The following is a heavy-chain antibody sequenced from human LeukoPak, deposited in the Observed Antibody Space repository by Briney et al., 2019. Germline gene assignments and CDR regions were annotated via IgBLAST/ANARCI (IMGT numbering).Heavy chain of an antibody. D-gene: IGHD5-24*01. CDR1: GYTFTGYY. CDR3: ARRMEMANPIGYYFDY. Sequence: ASVKVSCKASGYTFTGYYMHWVRQAPGQGLEWMGRINPNSGGTNYAQKFQGRVTMTRDTSISTAYMKLNRLRSDDTAVYYCARRMEMANPIGYYFDYWGQGTLVTVSS. V-gene: IGHV1-2*06. CDR2: INPNSGGT. J-gene: IGHJ4*02.